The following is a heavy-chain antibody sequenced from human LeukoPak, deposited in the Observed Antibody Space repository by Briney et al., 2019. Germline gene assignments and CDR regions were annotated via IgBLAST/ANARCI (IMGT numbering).Heavy chain of an antibody. CDR3: ARRGGSSSRRSPIDY. D-gene: IGHD6-6*01. CDR2: IKQDGSQR. Sequence: GGSLRLSCTASGFTFSDYWMTWVRQAPGKGAEWVGNIKQDGSQRYYVDSVRGRFTISRDNAKNSLFLQMNGLSPEDTAVYYCARRGGSSSRRSPIDYWGQGTLVTVSS. V-gene: IGHV3-7*01. CDR1: GFTFSDYW. J-gene: IGHJ4*02.